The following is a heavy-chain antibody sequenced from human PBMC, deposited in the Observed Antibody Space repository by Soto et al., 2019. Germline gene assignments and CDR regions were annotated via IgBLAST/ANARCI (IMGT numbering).Heavy chain of an antibody. CDR2: FSDGGSGI. J-gene: IGHJ4*02. V-gene: IGHV3-23*01. Sequence: EVHLLESGGGLVQPGGSLRLSCAASGFIFTSYAMNWVRQAPGKGLEWVSGFSDGGSGIHYAESLKGRFTISGDNPRNALYLHMNSVAVEDTAIYSCAKRARDGYNSPIDYWGQGTLVTVSS. CDR1: GFIFTSYA. D-gene: IGHD5-12*01. CDR3: AKRARDGYNSPIDY.